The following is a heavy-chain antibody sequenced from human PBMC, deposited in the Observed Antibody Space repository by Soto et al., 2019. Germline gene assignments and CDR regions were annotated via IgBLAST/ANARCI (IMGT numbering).Heavy chain of an antibody. J-gene: IGHJ4*02. Sequence: QITLKESGPTLVKSTQTLTLTCTFSGFSLTTNEVVVGWIRQPPGKGLEWLGFIYGNNDERYSPSLKSRLAIPQASPNNQVVLTMANMAPADTATYYWAHRTTVTRIDHWGQGLVVSVSS. CDR1: GFSLTTNEVV. V-gene: IGHV2-5*01. CDR2: IYGNNDE. D-gene: IGHD4-17*01. CDR3: AHRTTVTRIDH.